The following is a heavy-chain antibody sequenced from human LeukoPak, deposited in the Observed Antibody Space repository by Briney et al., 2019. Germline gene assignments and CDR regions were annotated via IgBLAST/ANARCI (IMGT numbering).Heavy chain of an antibody. J-gene: IGHJ4*02. CDR3: ARQYYDFWSGYYSHY. D-gene: IGHD3-3*01. Sequence: GGSLRLSCAASGFTFSSYSMNWVRQAPGKGLEWVSYISSSSSTIYYADSVKGRFTISRDNAKNSLYLQMNSLRAEDTAVYYRARQYYDFWSGYYSHYWGQGTLVTVSS. CDR1: GFTFSSYS. CDR2: ISSSSSTI. V-gene: IGHV3-48*01.